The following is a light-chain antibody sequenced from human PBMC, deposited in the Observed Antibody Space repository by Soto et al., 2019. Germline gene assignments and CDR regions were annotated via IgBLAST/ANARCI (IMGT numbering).Light chain of an antibody. Sequence: EVVLAQSPGTLSLSPGERVTLSCRASQTITNNYLAWYQQKPGQAPRLLISAASSRAAGVPDRFSGSGSGTDFTLSISRLEPEDFAVYYWQQYGASPPYTFGQGTKLEIK. V-gene: IGKV3-20*01. CDR1: QTITNNY. CDR3: QQYGASPPYT. J-gene: IGKJ2*01. CDR2: AAS.